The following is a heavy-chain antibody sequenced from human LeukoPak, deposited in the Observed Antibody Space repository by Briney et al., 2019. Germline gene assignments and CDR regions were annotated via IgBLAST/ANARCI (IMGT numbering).Heavy chain of an antibody. D-gene: IGHD3-22*01. CDR1: GGSISSGGYY. CDR2: IYHSGST. V-gene: IGHV4-30-2*01. Sequence: PSETLSLTCTVSGGSISSGGYYWSWIRQPPGKGLEWIGYIYHSGSTYYNPSLKSRVTISVDRSKNQFSLKLSSVTAADTAVYYCARQGHPPMIVENWGQGTLVTVSS. CDR3: ARQGHPPMIVEN. J-gene: IGHJ4*02.